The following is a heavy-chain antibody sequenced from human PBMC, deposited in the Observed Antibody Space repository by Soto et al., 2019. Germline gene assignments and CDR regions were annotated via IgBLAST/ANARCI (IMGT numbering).Heavy chain of an antibody. CDR1: GDSLNSGSFF. J-gene: IGHJ4*02. V-gene: IGHV4-39*01. Sequence: QLQLQESGPGLVKPSETLSLTCTVSGDSLNSGSFFWGWIRQPPGKGLEWIGHIYFTGTTSYGPSLKSRVTMFVDTSKNKFSLRLTSVTAADTAVYYCVRRGAVAGSQFDFWGQGTLVNVSS. D-gene: IGHD6-19*01. CDR2: IYFTGTT. CDR3: VRRGAVAGSQFDF.